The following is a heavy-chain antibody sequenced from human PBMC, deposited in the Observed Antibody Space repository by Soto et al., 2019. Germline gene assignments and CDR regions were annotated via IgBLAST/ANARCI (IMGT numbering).Heavy chain of an antibody. V-gene: IGHV4-34*01. CDR1: GGSFSGYY. CDR2: INHSGST. D-gene: IGHD6-6*01. J-gene: IGHJ5*02. CDR3: ASEYSSSGWFDP. Sequence: SETLSLTCAVYGGSFSGYYWSWIRQPPGKGLEWIGEINHSGSTNYNPSLKSRVTISVDTSKNQFSLKLSSVTAADTAVYYCASEYSSSGWFDPWGQGTLVTVSS.